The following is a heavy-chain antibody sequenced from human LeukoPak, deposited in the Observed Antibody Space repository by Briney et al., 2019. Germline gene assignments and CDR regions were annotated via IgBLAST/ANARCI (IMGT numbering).Heavy chain of an antibody. D-gene: IGHD3-16*02. J-gene: IGHJ6*02. CDR2: ISYDGSNK. CDR3: AKDHRQGSYMDV. V-gene: IGHV3-30*18. CDR1: GFTFSSYG. Sequence: GGSLRLSCAASGFTFSSYGMHWVRQAPGKGLEWVAVISYDGSNKYYADSVKGRFTISRDNSKNTLYLQMNSLRAEDTAVYYCAKDHRQGSYMDVWGQGTTVTVSS.